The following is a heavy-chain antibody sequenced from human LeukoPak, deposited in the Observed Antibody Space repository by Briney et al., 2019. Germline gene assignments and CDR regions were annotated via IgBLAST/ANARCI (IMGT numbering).Heavy chain of an antibody. CDR3: ARDRGSSGWIRAAYYFDY. Sequence: GGSLRLSCAASGFTFSDYYMSWIRQAPGKGLEWVSYISSSGSTIYYADSVKGRFTISRDNAKNSLYLQMNSLRAEDTAVYYCARDRGSSGWIRAAYYFDYWGQGTLVTVSS. D-gene: IGHD6-19*01. J-gene: IGHJ4*02. V-gene: IGHV3-11*01. CDR2: ISSSGSTI. CDR1: GFTFSDYY.